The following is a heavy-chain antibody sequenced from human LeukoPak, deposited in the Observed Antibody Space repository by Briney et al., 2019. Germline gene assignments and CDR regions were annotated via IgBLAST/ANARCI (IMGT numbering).Heavy chain of an antibody. CDR3: ARGLVVGATYFDY. CDR1: GGSISSYY. J-gene: IGHJ4*02. CDR2: IYYSGST. D-gene: IGHD1-26*01. Sequence: SGTLSLTCTVSGGSISSYYWSWIRQPPGKGLEWIGYIYYSGSTNYNPSLKSRVTISVDTSKNQFSLKLSSVTAADTAVYYCARGLVVGATYFDYWGQGTLVTVSS. V-gene: IGHV4-59*01.